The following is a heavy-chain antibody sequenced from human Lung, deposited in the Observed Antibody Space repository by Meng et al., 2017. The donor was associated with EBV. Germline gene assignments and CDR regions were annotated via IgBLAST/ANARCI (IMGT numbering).Heavy chain of an antibody. CDR2: VDPGNGDR. V-gene: IGHV1-18*01. J-gene: IGHJ4*02. Sequence: QIYVLQCGIVGTTPVASVKVTCKASGYTFTTYGISWVRTAPGQGLEWMGWVDPGNGDRNFAQKFQDRVTLTTDTSTSTVYMELRSLRSDDTAVYFCARDRQWLFDSWGQGTLVTVSS. CDR3: ARDRQWLFDS. CDR1: GYTFTTYG. D-gene: IGHD6-19*01.